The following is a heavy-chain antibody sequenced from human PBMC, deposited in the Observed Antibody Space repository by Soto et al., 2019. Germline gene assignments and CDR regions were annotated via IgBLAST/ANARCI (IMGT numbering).Heavy chain of an antibody. J-gene: IGHJ6*02. CDR2: INAGNGNT. V-gene: IGHV1-3*01. CDR1: GYTFTSYA. D-gene: IGHD2-2*01. Sequence: ASVKVSCQASGYTFTSYAMHWVRQAPGQRLEWMGWINAGNGNTKYSQKFQGRVTITRDTSASTAYMELSSLRSEETAVYYCAREPSDIVVVPAAKDYYYYGMDVWGQGTTVTVSS. CDR3: AREPSDIVVVPAAKDYYYYGMDV.